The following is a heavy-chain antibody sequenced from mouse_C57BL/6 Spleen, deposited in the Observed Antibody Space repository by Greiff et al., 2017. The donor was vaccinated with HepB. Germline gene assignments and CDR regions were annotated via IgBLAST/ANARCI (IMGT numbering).Heavy chain of an antibody. CDR1: GFTFSDYG. CDR3: ASNNYYGSSILFDY. D-gene: IGHD1-1*01. J-gene: IGHJ2*01. V-gene: IGHV5-17*01. CDR2: ISSGSSTI. Sequence: EVQLVESGGGLVKPGGSLKLSCAASGFTFSDYGMHWVRQAPEKGLEWVAYISSGSSTIYYADTVKGRFTISRDNAKNTLFLQMTSLRSEDTAMYYCASNNYYGSSILFDYWGQGTTLTVSS.